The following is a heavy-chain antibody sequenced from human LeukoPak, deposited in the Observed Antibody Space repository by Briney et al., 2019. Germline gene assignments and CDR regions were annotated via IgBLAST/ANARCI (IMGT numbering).Heavy chain of an antibody. CDR2: ISSSSSYI. J-gene: IGHJ4*02. V-gene: IGHV3-21*01. D-gene: IGHD6-13*01. CDR1: GFTFSSYS. CDR3: ARAVEQQLAEFDY. Sequence: GGSLRLSCAASGFTFSSYSMNWVRQAPGKGLEWVSSISSSSSYIYYADSVKGRFTISRDNAKNSLYLQMNSLRAEDTAVYYCARAVEQQLAEFDYWGQGTLVTVSS.